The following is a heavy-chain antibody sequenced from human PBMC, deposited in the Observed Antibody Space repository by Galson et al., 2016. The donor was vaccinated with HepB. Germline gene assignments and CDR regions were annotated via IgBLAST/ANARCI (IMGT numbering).Heavy chain of an antibody. CDR2: VYPGDSDT. D-gene: IGHD2-2*01. Sequence: QSGAEVKQPGESLKISCKDSGYSFTNHWIGWVRQVPGKGLEWMGIVYPGDSDTRYSPSFQGQVTISADKSINTAYLQWRSLKASDTAIYYCARLYRYCISPSVLVKENWFDPWGQGTLVTVSS. V-gene: IGHV5-51*01. J-gene: IGHJ5*02. CDR1: GYSFTNHW. CDR3: ARLYRYCISPSVLVKENWFDP.